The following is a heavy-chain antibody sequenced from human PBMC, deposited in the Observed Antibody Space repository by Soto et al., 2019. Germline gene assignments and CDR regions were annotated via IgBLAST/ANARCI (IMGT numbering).Heavy chain of an antibody. CDR1: GYSFTSYW. Sequence: PGESLKISCKGSGYSFTSYWISWVLQIPWKGLEWMGRIDPSDSYTNYSPSFQGHVTISADKSISTAYLQWSSLKASDTAMYYCARRNYDFWSGYYTVYYFDYWGQGTLVTVSS. CDR3: ARRNYDFWSGYYTVYYFDY. CDR2: IDPSDSYT. J-gene: IGHJ4*01. D-gene: IGHD3-3*01. V-gene: IGHV5-10-1*01.